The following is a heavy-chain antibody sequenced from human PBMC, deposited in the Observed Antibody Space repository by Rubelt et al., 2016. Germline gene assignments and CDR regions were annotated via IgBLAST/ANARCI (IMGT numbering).Heavy chain of an antibody. CDR1: GGSISSSSYY. Sequence: LQLQESGPGLVKPSETLSLTCTVSGGSISSSSYYWGWVRQPPGQGLEWIGSIYYRGSTYYNPSPKSRVTVSVDTAKNQFSRKLSSVTAADTAVYYCATNGGYNYGVGDYWGQGTLVTVSS. V-gene: IGHV4-39*01. J-gene: IGHJ4*02. CDR3: ATNGGYNYGVGDY. CDR2: IYYRGST. D-gene: IGHD5-18*01.